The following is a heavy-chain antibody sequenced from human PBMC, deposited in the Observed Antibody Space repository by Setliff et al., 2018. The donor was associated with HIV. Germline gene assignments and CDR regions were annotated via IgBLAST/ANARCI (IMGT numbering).Heavy chain of an antibody. CDR1: GFTFTSYW. Sequence: GGSLRLSCAASGFTFTSYWMYWVRQAPGKGLEWVANIKEDGSEQYYVDSVKGRFTISRDNAKKSLFLQMNSLRAEDTAVYYCARSIGSGYGGAFDIWGQGTMVTVSS. CDR3: ARSIGSGYGGAFDI. D-gene: IGHD5-12*01. V-gene: IGHV3-7*01. CDR2: IKEDGSEQ. J-gene: IGHJ3*02.